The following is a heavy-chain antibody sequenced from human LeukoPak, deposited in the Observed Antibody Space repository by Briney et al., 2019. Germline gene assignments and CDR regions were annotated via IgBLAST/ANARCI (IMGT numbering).Heavy chain of an antibody. D-gene: IGHD6-13*01. J-gene: IGHJ6*02. CDR3: ARDNEQQLGNYYHYGMDV. Sequence: GGSLRLSCAASGFTVSSNYMSWVRQAPGRGLEWVAVISYDGSNEHSVDSLKGRFTISRDNSRSTLYLQMNSLRAEDTAVYFCARDNEQQLGNYYHYGMDVWGQGTTVTVSS. V-gene: IGHV3-30*03. CDR2: ISYDGSNE. CDR1: GFTVSSNY.